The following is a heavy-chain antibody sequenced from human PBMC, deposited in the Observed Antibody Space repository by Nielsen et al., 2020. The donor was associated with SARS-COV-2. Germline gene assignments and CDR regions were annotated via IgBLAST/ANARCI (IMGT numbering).Heavy chain of an antibody. CDR3: ASYGRGGYSYGYYYYYYMDV. D-gene: IGHD5-18*01. Sequence: WVRQAPGQGLEWMGGIIPIFGTANYAQKFQGRVTITADESTSTAYMGLSSLRSEDTAVYYCASYGRGGYSYGYYYYYYMDVWGKGTTVTVSS. J-gene: IGHJ6*03. CDR2: IIPIFGTA. V-gene: IGHV1-69*01.